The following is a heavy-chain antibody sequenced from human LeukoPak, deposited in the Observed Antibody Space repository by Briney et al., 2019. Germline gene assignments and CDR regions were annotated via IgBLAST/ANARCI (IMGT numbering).Heavy chain of an antibody. J-gene: IGHJ5*02. D-gene: IGHD3-10*01. Sequence: IYYSGSTNYNPSLTSRVTISLDTSKNQFSLKLSSVTAADTAVYYCARGGSGSYYNGRWFDPWGQGTLVTVSS. CDR2: IYYSGST. CDR3: ARGGSGSYYNGRWFDP. V-gene: IGHV4-59*09.